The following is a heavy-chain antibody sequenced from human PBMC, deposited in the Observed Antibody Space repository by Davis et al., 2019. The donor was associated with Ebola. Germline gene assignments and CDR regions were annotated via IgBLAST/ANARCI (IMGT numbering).Heavy chain of an antibody. J-gene: IGHJ6*02. CDR2: ISSDSDYI. CDR3: ARDRPLDFFFGDYYGMDV. V-gene: IGHV3-21*01. D-gene: IGHD3-16*01. CDR1: GFTFSTYS. Sequence: PGGSLRLSCAASGFTFSTYSMSWVRQAPGKGLEWVPSISSDSDYIYYADSAKGRFTISRDNAENSLYLQMNSLRAEDTAVYYCARDRPLDFFFGDYYGMDVWDQGTTVTVSS.